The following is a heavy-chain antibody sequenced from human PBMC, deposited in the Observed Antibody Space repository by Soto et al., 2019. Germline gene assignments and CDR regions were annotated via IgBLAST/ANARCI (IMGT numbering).Heavy chain of an antibody. CDR2: IWYDGSNK. V-gene: IGHV3-33*03. J-gene: IGHJ4*02. Sequence: GGSLRLSCAASGFPFSSYGMHWVRQAPGKGLDWVGVIWYDGSNKDYAESVKGRFSISRDNSKNMLYLQMNSLRADDTAVYYCASSINWGQGTLVTVSS. CDR3: ASSIN. CDR1: GFPFSSYG.